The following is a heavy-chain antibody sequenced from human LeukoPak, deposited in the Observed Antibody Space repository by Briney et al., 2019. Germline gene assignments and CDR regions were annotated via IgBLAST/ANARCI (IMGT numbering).Heavy chain of an antibody. CDR2: ISYDGSNK. Sequence: PGGSLRLSCAASGFTFSSYGMHWVRQAPGKGLEWVAVISYDGSNKYYADSVKGRSTISRDNSKNTLYLQMNSLRAEDTAVYYCAKVGTYYDFWSGYSYFDYWGQGTLVTVSS. V-gene: IGHV3-30*18. CDR3: AKVGTYYDFWSGYSYFDY. D-gene: IGHD3-3*01. J-gene: IGHJ4*02. CDR1: GFTFSSYG.